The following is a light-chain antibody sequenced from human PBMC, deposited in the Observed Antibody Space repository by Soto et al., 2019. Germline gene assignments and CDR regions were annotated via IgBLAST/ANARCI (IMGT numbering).Light chain of an antibody. V-gene: IGLV1-40*01. CDR1: SXNLGAGYD. CDR3: QAYEYSLTASV. CDR2: GNR. Sequence: QSVLTQPPSVSGAPGQRVTISCTGNSXNLGAGYDVHWYQQLPGAAPKLVIFGNRNRPSGVPERFSGSKSGTSASLAITGLQAEDEADYYCQAYEYSLTASVLGGGTQLTVL. J-gene: IGLJ3*02.